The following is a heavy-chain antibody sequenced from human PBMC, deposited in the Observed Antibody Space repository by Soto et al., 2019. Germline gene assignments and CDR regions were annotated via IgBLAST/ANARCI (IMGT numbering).Heavy chain of an antibody. CDR1: TFTFSSYA. V-gene: IGHV3-33*01. J-gene: IGHJ4*02. Sequence: HPGGSLRLSCAASTFTFSSYAMHWVRQAPGKGLEWVALIWYDGSNTKYEDSVKGRFTISRDNSKNTLYLQLNSLRGEDTAVYYCTIERAPGYLDFWGQGTLVTVSS. D-gene: IGHD6-13*01. CDR3: TIERAPGYLDF. CDR2: IWYDGSNT.